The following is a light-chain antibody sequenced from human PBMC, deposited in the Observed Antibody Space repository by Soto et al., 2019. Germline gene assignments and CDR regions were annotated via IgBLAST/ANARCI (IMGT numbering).Light chain of an antibody. V-gene: IGLV2-8*01. J-gene: IGLJ3*02. Sequence: QSVLTQPPSASGSPGQSVTISCTGTSSDVGGYNYVSWYQQHPCKVPKLMIYEVTKRPSGVPDRFSGSKSGNTASLTVSALQAEDEADYYCSSDAGSNILVFGGGTKVTVL. CDR3: SSDAGSNILV. CDR2: EVT. CDR1: SSDVGGYNY.